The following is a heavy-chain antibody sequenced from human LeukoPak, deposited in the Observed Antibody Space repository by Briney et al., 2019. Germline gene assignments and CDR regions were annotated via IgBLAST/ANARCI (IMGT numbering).Heavy chain of an antibody. V-gene: IGHV3-30*18. CDR3: AKGYGSGSFYAMDV. CDR2: ISYDGSNK. CDR1: GFTLSSYG. Sequence: GGSLRLSCAASGFTLSSYGMHWVRQAPGKGLEWVTLISYDGSNKYYADSVKGRFTISRDNSKNTLYLEMNSLRVEDTAVYYCAKGYGSGSFYAMDVWGQGTTVTVTS. D-gene: IGHD3-10*01. J-gene: IGHJ6*02.